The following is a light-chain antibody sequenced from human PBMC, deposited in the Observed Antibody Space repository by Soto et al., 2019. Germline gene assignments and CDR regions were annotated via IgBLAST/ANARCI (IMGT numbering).Light chain of an antibody. J-gene: IGLJ1*01. CDR3: SSYTSSSTYV. CDR2: EVT. Sequence: QSVLTQPASVSGSPGQSITISCTGTGSDVGGYDYVSWYQPHPGKAPKVMIYEVTNRPSGVSNRFSGSKSGNTASLTISGLLAEDEADYSCSSYTSSSTYVFGTGTKVTVL. CDR1: GSDVGGYDY. V-gene: IGLV2-14*01.